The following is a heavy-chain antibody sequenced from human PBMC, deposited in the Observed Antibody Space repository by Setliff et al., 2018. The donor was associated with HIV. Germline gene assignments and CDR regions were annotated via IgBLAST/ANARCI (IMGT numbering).Heavy chain of an antibody. CDR1: GGTFSSYA. V-gene: IGHV1-69*13. D-gene: IGHD2-21*02. J-gene: IGHJ3*02. Sequence: ASVKVSCKASGGTFSSYAISWVRQAPGQGLEWMGGIIPIFGTANYAQKFQGRVTITADESTSTAYMELSGLRSEDTAVYYCARDTPHIVVVTAPEPGDDAFDIWGQGTMVTVS. CDR3: ARDTPHIVVVTAPEPGDDAFDI. CDR2: IIPIFGTA.